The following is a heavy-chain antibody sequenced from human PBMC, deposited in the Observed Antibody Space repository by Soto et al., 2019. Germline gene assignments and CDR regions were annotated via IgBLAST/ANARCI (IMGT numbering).Heavy chain of an antibody. V-gene: IGHV2-5*02. CDR1: GFSLTTGVG. D-gene: IGHD7-27*01. CDR2: VYWDDDK. Sequence: ITLEESGPTLVKPTETLTLTCTFSGFSLTTGVGVGWVRQPPGKALEWLELVYWDDDKHYTPSLMSRLTITKDISKGEVALTMTNMDPVDTAIYYCATLTANFWGPGTLVTVSS. CDR3: ATLTANF. J-gene: IGHJ4*02.